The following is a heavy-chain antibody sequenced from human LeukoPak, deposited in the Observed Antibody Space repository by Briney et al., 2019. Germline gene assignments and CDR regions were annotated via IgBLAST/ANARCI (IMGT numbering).Heavy chain of an antibody. Sequence: GGSLRLSCAASGFKFSSYRMSWVRQAPGKGLEWVANIKQDGSEKYYVDSVKGRFTISRDNAKNSLYLQMNSLRAEDTAVFYCARHTTFYYYYMDVWGKGTTVTVSS. CDR1: GFKFSSYR. CDR2: IKQDGSEK. V-gene: IGHV3-7*01. J-gene: IGHJ6*03. CDR3: ARHTTFYYYYMDV. D-gene: IGHD2/OR15-2a*01.